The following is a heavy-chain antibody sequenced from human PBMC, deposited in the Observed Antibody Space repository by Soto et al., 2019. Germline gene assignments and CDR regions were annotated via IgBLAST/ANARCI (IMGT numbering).Heavy chain of an antibody. CDR1: GGSISSGGYY. J-gene: IGHJ6*02. CDR2: IYYSGST. CDR3: ARGADCISTSCPYYGMDV. D-gene: IGHD2-2*01. V-gene: IGHV4-31*03. Sequence: QVQLQESGPGLVKPSQTLSFTCTVSGGSISSGGYYWSWIRQHPGKGLEWIGYIYYSGSTYYTPSLNRRSDIPVGTAKNQFSLKLSSVTAANTAVYYCARGADCISTSCPYYGMDVWGQGTTVTVSS.